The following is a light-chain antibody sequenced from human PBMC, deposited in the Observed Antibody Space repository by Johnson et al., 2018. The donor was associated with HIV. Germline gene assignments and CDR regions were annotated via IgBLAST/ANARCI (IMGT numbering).Light chain of an antibody. Sequence: QFVLTQPPSVSAAPGQRVTISCSGSSFNIGINFVSWYQQVPGTAPKLLICESNKRPSGIPNRFSGSKSGTSATLGITGLQTGDEADYYCGTWDSRLSVYVVGTGTKVTVL. CDR1: SFNIGINF. J-gene: IGLJ1*01. V-gene: IGLV1-51*02. CDR3: GTWDSRLSVYV. CDR2: ESN.